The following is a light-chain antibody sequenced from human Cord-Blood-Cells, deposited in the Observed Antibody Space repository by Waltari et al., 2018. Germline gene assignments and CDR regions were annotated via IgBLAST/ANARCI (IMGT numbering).Light chain of an antibody. J-gene: IGLJ2*01. CDR3: QSADSSGTYVV. CDR2: KDS. V-gene: IGLV3-25*02. Sequence: SYELTQPPSVSVSPGPTARITCPGAAFPKQHPYWYQQKPGQAPVLVIYKDSERPSGIPERFSGSSSGTTVTLTISGVQAEDEADYYCQSADSSGTYVVFGGGTKLTVL. CDR1: AFPKQH.